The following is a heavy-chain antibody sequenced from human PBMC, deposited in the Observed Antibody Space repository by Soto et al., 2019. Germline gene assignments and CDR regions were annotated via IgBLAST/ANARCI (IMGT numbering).Heavy chain of an antibody. CDR1: AGTSSTCA. Sequence: EESLRHRYTVSAGTSSTCANHLFRLGPGKGLEWVSTISGSGDKKFYADSVKGRFTISRDNSENMLYLQMDSLRAVDTGEYVCAQRNGLQLHYSDSW. CDR2: ISGSGDKK. V-gene: IGHV3-23*01. D-gene: IGHD1-1*01. J-gene: IGHJ5*01. CDR3: AQRNGLQLHYSDS.